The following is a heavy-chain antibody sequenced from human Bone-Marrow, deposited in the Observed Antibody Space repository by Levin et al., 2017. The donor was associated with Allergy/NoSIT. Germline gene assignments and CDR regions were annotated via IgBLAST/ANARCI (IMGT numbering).Heavy chain of an antibody. Sequence: PGESLKISCAASGFTFSSYAMSWVRQAPGKGLEWVSAISGSGGSTYYADSVKGRFTISRDNSKNTLYLQMNSLRAEDTAVYYCAKGRTFGGVPIDYWGQGTLVTVSS. D-gene: IGHD3-16*01. CDR3: AKGRTFGGVPIDY. CDR2: ISGSGGST. CDR1: GFTFSSYA. J-gene: IGHJ4*02. V-gene: IGHV3-23*01.